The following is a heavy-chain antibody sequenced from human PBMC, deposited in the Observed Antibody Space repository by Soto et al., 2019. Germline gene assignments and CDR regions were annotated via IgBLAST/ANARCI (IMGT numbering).Heavy chain of an antibody. Sequence: QITLKESGPTLVKPTQTLTLTCSFSGFSLTTVGVGVGWIRQPPGKALEWLALIYWDDDKYSSPSLKSRLTITKDTSKNRVVLTMANMDPVDTATYYCAHRPSGFGELLSRPFDHWGQGALVTVSS. V-gene: IGHV2-5*02. D-gene: IGHD3-10*01. CDR1: GFSLTTVGVG. CDR2: IYWDDDK. J-gene: IGHJ4*02. CDR3: AHRPSGFGELLSRPFDH.